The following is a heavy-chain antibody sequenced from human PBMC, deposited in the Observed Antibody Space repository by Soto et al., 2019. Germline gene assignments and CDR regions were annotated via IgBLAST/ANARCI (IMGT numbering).Heavy chain of an antibody. CDR3: ARGNPNYGVDY. D-gene: IGHD3-10*01. CDR2: MNPNSGNT. J-gene: IGHJ4*02. Sequence: WVRQATGQGLEWMGWMNPNSGNTGYAQKFQGRVTMTRNTSISTAYMELSSLRSEDTAVYYCARGNPNYGVDYWGQGTLVTVSS. V-gene: IGHV1-8*01.